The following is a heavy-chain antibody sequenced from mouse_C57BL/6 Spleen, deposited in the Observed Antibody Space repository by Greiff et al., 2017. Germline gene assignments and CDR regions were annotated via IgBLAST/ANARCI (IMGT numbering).Heavy chain of an antibody. CDR3: ARNIYYDYDWFAY. J-gene: IGHJ3*01. CDR1: GYSFTSYY. D-gene: IGHD2-4*01. V-gene: IGHV1-66*01. CDR2: IYPGSGNT. Sequence: QVQLKQSGPELVKPGASVKISCKASGYSFTSYYIHWVKQRPGQGLEWIGWIYPGSGNTKYNEKFKGKATLTADTSSSTAYMQLSSLTSEDSAVYYCARNIYYDYDWFAYWGQGTLVTVSA.